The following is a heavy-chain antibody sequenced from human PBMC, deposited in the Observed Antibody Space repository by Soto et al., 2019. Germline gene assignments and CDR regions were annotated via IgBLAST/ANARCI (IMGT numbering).Heavy chain of an antibody. J-gene: IGHJ6*02. CDR2: IWHDGSNK. CDR3: ARAQYSGSYIRMDV. Sequence: QVQLVESGGGVVQPGRSLRLSCAASGFTFSSYGMHWVRQAPGKGLGWVAVIWHDGSNKYYADSVKGRFIISRDNSKNTLYLQMNSLRAEDTAVYYWARAQYSGSYIRMDVWGQGTTVTVSS. V-gene: IGHV3-33*01. CDR1: GFTFSSYG. D-gene: IGHD1-26*01.